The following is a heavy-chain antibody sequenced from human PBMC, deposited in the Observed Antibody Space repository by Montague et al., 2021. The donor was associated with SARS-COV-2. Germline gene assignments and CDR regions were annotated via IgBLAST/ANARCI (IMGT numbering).Heavy chain of an antibody. CDR1: GVSVTDYY. Sequence: SETLSLTCSVSGVSVTDYYWSLTRQPPGKGLEWVGDVLYNKGTNFNPSLKSRVAISVDTSKNQFSLRLTSVTAADTAFYYCVGQLHYDGLNGPPDFWDQGTLVTVSS. D-gene: IGHD3-9*01. CDR3: VGQLHYDGLNGPPDF. V-gene: IGHV4-59*08. J-gene: IGHJ1*01. CDR2: VLYNKGT.